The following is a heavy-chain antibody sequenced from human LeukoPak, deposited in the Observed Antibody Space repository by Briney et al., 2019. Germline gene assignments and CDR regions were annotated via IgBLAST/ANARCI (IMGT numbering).Heavy chain of an antibody. J-gene: IGHJ4*02. D-gene: IGHD6-13*01. CDR3: ARDVRRAAAGTGGY. V-gene: IGHV3-30*03. CDR1: GFTFSSYG. Sequence: SGGSLRLSCAASGFTFSSYGMHWVRQAPGKGLEWVAVISYDGSNKYYADSVKGRFTISRDNSKNTLYLQMNSLRAEDTAVYYCARDVRRAAAGTGGYWGQGTLVTVSS. CDR2: ISYDGSNK.